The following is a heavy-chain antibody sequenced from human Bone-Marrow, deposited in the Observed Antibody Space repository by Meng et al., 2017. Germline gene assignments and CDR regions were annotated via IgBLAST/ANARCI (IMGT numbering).Heavy chain of an antibody. CDR2: ISISSYI. Sequence: VVAGGRLLNPRGSLRLSCAALAFNFSSNSMNWVRQAQGKGLEWVSSISISSYIYSADSVKGRFTISRDNAKNSLYLQMNSLRAEDTAVYYCARLGRRGYDDYWGQGTLVTVSS. D-gene: IGHD5-12*01. CDR3: ARLGRRGYDDY. J-gene: IGHJ4*02. V-gene: IGHV3-21*01. CDR1: AFNFSSNS.